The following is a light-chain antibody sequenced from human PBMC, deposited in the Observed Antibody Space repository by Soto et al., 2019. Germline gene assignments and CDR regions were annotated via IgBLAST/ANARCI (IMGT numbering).Light chain of an antibody. CDR2: AAS. J-gene: IGKJ1*01. V-gene: IGKV1-39*01. CDR1: QSISNN. CDR3: QQSYSTPRT. Sequence: DIQMTQSPSSLSASVGDRVTITCRASQSISNNLNWYQQKPGKAPKLLMYAASILESGVTSRFSGSGSGTDVTLNITILQPEDFATYDCQQSYSTPRTFGQGTKVEIK.